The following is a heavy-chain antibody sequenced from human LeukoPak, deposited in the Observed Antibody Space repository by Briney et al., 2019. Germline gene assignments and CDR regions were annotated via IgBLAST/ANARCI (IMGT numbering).Heavy chain of an antibody. CDR3: ARADSADYYDSSGSIDY. D-gene: IGHD3-22*01. CDR2: IIPIFGTA. V-gene: IGHV1-69*05. Sequence: SVKVSCKASGGTFSSYAISWVRQAPGQGLEWMGGIIPIFGTANYAQKFQGRVTMTKDTSTSTVYLELSSLRSEDTAVYYCARADSADYYDSSGSIDYWGQGTLVPVSS. J-gene: IGHJ4*02. CDR1: GGTFSSYA.